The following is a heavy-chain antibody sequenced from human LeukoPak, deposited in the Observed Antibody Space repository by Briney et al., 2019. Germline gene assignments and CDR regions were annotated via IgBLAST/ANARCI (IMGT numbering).Heavy chain of an antibody. V-gene: IGHV3-53*01. J-gene: IGHJ3*02. Sequence: GGSLRLSCAASGFTVSSNYMSWVRQAPGKGLEWVSVIYSGGSTYYADSVKGRFTISRDNSKNTLYLQMNSLRAEDTAVYYCARDLRGYSYGHAFDIWGQGTMVTVSS. D-gene: IGHD5-18*01. CDR1: GFTVSSNY. CDR3: ARDLRGYSYGHAFDI. CDR2: IYSGGST.